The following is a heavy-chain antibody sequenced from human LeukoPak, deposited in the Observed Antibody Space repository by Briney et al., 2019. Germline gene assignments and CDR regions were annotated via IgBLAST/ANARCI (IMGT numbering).Heavy chain of an antibody. Sequence: GSVRLSCAASGFTFSSYGMHWVSQAPCKGLEWVAVISYDGSNPYYADSLKGRFAISRDNSKNTLYLQMNSLRAEDTAVYYCATDLGGSGTYYKDLDCWGQGTLVSVSS. CDR3: ATDLGGSGTYYKDLDC. CDR1: GFTFSSYG. CDR2: ISYDGSNP. D-gene: IGHD3-10*01. J-gene: IGHJ4*02. V-gene: IGHV3-30*03.